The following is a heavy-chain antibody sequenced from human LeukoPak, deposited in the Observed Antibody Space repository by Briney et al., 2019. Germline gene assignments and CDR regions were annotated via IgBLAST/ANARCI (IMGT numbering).Heavy chain of an antibody. J-gene: IGHJ4*02. Sequence: SETLSLTCTVSGGSISSSSYYWGWIRQPPGKGLEWIGSIYYSGSTYYNPSLKSRVTISVDTSKNQFSLKLSSVTAADTAVYYCARAAIGFDYWGQGTLVTVSS. CDR3: ARAAIGFDY. V-gene: IGHV4-39*07. CDR2: IYYSGST. CDR1: GGSISSSSYY.